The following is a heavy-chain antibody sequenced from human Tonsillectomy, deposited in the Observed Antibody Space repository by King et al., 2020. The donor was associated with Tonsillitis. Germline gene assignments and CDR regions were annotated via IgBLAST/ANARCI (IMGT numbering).Heavy chain of an antibody. CDR2: ISGSGGST. Sequence: VQLVQSGGGLVQPGGSLRLSCAASGFTFNYYTMTWVRQAPGQGLDWVSGISGSGGSTYYADSVKGRFTISRDNSKNMMYLQMNSLRTEDTAVYYCAKDRPAYSSRWCADFDYWGQGTLVTVSS. J-gene: IGHJ4*02. CDR3: AKDRPAYSSRWCADFDY. V-gene: IGHV3-23*04. D-gene: IGHD6-19*01. CDR1: GFTFNYYT.